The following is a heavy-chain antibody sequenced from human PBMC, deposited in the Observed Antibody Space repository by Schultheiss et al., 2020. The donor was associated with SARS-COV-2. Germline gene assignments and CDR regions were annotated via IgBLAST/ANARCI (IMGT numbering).Heavy chain of an antibody. Sequence: GESLKISCAASGFTFSSYAMSWVRQAPGKGLEWVSAISGSGGSTYYADSVKGRFTISRDNSKNTLYLQMNSLRAEDTAVYYCARGTRSSRRENAFDIWGQGTMVTVSS. CDR2: ISGSGGST. V-gene: IGHV3-23*01. D-gene: IGHD2-2*01. CDR3: ARGTRSSRRENAFDI. J-gene: IGHJ3*02. CDR1: GFTFSSYA.